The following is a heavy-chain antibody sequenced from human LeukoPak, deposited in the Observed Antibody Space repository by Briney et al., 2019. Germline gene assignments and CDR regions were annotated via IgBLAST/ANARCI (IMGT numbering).Heavy chain of an antibody. CDR3: ARAGFRDLSGSLDY. J-gene: IGHJ4*02. CDR1: GFTFSSYS. D-gene: IGHD3-10*01. V-gene: IGHV3-21*01. Sequence: KPGGSLRLSCAASGFTFSSYSMNWVRQAPGKGLEWVSSISSSSSYIYYADSVKGRFTISRDNAKNSLYLQMNSLRAEDTAVYYCARAGFRDLSGSLDYWGQGTLVTVSS. CDR2: ISSSSSYI.